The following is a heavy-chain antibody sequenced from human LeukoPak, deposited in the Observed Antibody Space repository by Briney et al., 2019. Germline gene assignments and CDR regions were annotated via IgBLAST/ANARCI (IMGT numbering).Heavy chain of an antibody. Sequence: PGGSLRLSCAASGFTFSDYWMHWVRQAPGKGVEWVSRIIGDGSTTIYADSVKGRFTISRDNAENTMYLQMNSLRVGDTAVYYCTRRVSATRWFDPWGQGTLVTVSS. D-gene: IGHD2-15*01. CDR2: IIGDGSTT. J-gene: IGHJ5*02. CDR3: TRRVSATRWFDP. V-gene: IGHV3-74*01. CDR1: GFTFSDYW.